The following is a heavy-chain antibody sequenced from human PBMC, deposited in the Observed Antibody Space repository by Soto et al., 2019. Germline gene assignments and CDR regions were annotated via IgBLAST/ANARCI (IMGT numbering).Heavy chain of an antibody. V-gene: IGHV4-34*01. Sequence: SETLSLTCAVYGGSFSGYYWSWIRQPPGKGLEWIGEISHSGSTNYNPSLKSRVTISVDTSKNQFSLKLSSVTAADTAVYYCARLTVVRGVIPNDYWGQGTLVTVSS. CDR3: ARLTVVRGVIPNDY. D-gene: IGHD3-10*01. CDR2: ISHSGST. CDR1: GGSFSGYY. J-gene: IGHJ4*02.